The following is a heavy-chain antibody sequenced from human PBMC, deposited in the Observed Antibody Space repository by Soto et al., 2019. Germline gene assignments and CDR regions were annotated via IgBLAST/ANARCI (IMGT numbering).Heavy chain of an antibody. J-gene: IGHJ4*02. V-gene: IGHV3-23*01. CDR2: MSGSSSTT. CDR3: AKNQERELPRVIDF. Sequence: GGSLRLSCATSGLTFSNYAMSWVRQAPGGGLEWVSSMSGSSSTTYYADSVRGRFTISRDRSKNTLYLRMSSLRAEDTALYYCAKNQERELPRVIDFWGQGTLVTVSS. D-gene: IGHD1-7*01. CDR1: GLTFSNYA.